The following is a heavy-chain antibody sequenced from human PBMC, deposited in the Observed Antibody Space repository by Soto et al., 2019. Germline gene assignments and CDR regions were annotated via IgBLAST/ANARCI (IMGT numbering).Heavy chain of an antibody. Sequence: GGSLRLSCAASGFTFSSYGMHWVRQAPGKGLEWVAVISYDGSNKYYADSVKGRFTISRDNSKNTLYLQINSLRAEDTAVYYCAKDLQDIVVVPAATLYYYYGMDVWGKGTTVTVSS. CDR1: GFTFSSYG. CDR3: AKDLQDIVVVPAATLYYYYGMDV. V-gene: IGHV3-30*18. D-gene: IGHD2-2*01. CDR2: ISYDGSNK. J-gene: IGHJ6*04.